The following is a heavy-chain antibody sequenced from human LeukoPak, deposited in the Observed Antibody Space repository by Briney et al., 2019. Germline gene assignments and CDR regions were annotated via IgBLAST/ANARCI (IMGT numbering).Heavy chain of an antibody. CDR1: GFTFSSYA. V-gene: IGHV3-64*01. D-gene: IGHD3-16*01. CDR3: ARDRGGALDY. Sequence: PGGSLRLSCAASGFTFSSYAMHWVRQAPGKGLEYVSAISSNGGSTYYANSVKGRFTISRDNSKNTLYLQMGSLRAEDMAVYYCARDRGGALDYWGQGTLVTVSS. CDR2: ISSNGGST. J-gene: IGHJ4*02.